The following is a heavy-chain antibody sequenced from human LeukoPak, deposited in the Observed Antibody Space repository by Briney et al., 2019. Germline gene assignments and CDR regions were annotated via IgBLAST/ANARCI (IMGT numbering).Heavy chain of an antibody. V-gene: IGHV3-53*01. Sequence: GGSLRLSCAASGFTVSSNYMSWVRQAPGKGLEWVSVIYSGGSTYYADSVKGRFTIARDNSKNTLYLQMNSLRAEDMAVYYCARVGYYYGSGYFDYWGQGTLVTVSS. CDR1: GFTVSSNY. CDR3: ARVGYYYGSGYFDY. CDR2: IYSGGST. J-gene: IGHJ4*02. D-gene: IGHD3-10*01.